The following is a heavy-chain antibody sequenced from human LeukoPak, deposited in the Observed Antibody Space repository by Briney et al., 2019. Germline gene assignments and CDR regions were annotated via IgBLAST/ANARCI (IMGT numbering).Heavy chain of an antibody. D-gene: IGHD6-19*01. V-gene: IGHV4-61*01. Sequence: SETLSLTCTVSGASVSSASYWTWIRQPPGKGVEWIAHIYNGVNTNYNPSLKSRVTISVDTSKNQFSLKLSSVTAADTAVYYCARQNGYSSGWYSIDIYGMDVWGQGTTVTVSS. CDR2: IYNGVNT. CDR3: ARQNGYSSGWYSIDIYGMDV. J-gene: IGHJ6*02. CDR1: GASVSSASY.